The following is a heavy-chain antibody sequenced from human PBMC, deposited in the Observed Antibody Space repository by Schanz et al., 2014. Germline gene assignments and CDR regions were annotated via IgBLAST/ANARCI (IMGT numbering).Heavy chain of an antibody. CDR2: ISGSGGST. V-gene: IGHV3-23*04. J-gene: IGHJ3*02. CDR3: AKGRFGELSAFDI. D-gene: IGHD3-10*01. CDR1: GFTFGDYA. Sequence: VRLVESGGGLVQPGGSLRLSCAASGFTFGDYAMTWVRQAPGKGLEWVSAISGSGGSTYYADSVKGRFTISRDNSNKTVDLQMNSLRAEDTAVYYCAKGRFGELSAFDIWGQGTMVTVSS.